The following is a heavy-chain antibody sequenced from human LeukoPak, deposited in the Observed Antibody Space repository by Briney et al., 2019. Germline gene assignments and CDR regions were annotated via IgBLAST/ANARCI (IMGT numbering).Heavy chain of an antibody. V-gene: IGHV3-7*01. D-gene: IGHD3-10*01. CDR2: IEEDRSET. Sequence: GGSLRLSCAPSRYAPCSHWITWVPHAPGRGLEWVANIEEDRSETFYGDSVKGRFTISRDNAENSLNLQMNNLRAEDTAMYYCARPLFGAISPGYWGQGTLVTVS. J-gene: IGHJ4*02. CDR3: ARPLFGAISPGY. CDR1: RYAPCSHW.